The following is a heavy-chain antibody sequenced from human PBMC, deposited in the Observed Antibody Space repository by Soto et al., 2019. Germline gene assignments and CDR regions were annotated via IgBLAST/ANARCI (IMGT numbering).Heavy chain of an antibody. V-gene: IGHV3-23*01. J-gene: IGHJ4*02. CDR2: ISDSGGST. CDR1: GFTFSSYA. CDR3: AKDWAVAGEQTNLIDH. D-gene: IGHD6-19*01. Sequence: GGSLRLSCAASGFTFSSYAMSWVRQAPGKGLEWVSVISDSGGSTYYADSVKGRFTISRDNSKNTLYLQMNSLRAEDTAVYYCAKDWAVAGEQTNLIDHWGQGTLVTVSS.